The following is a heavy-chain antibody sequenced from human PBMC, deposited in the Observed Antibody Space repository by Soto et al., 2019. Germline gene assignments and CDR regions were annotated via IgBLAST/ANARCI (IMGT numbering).Heavy chain of an antibody. J-gene: IGHJ3*02. CDR3: AKDRVGIVVVPAAIVAFDI. CDR2: ISGSGGST. Sequence: GGSLRLSCAASEFTFSNYAMSWVRQAPGKGLEWVSSISGSGGSTYYADSVKGRFTISRDNSKNTLYLQMNSLRAEDTAVYYCAKDRVGIVVVPAAIVAFDIWGQGTMVTVSS. D-gene: IGHD2-2*01. CDR1: EFTFSNYA. V-gene: IGHV3-23*01.